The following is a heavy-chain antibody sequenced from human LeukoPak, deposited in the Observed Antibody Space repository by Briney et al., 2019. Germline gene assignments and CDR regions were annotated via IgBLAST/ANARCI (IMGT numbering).Heavy chain of an antibody. CDR3: ARENSDWAFDY. CDR1: GYTFTGYY. J-gene: IGHJ4*02. D-gene: IGHD6-19*01. V-gene: IGHV1-2*02. CDR2: INANSGGT. Sequence: AAVKVSCKASGYTFTGYYIHWVRQAPGQGREWMGWINANSGGTKYAQKFQGRVTMTRDTSISTAYMELSRLGSDDTAVYYCARENSDWAFDYWGQETLVSVSS.